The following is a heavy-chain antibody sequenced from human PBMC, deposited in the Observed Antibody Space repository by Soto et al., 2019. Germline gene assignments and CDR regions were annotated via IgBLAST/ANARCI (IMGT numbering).Heavy chain of an antibody. CDR1: GFTFSGSA. V-gene: IGHV3-73*02. J-gene: IGHJ4*02. Sequence: EVQLVESGGGLVQPGGSLKLSCAASGFTFSGSAMHWVRQASGKGLEWVGRIRDKANSYATAYTASVKGRFTISRDDSKNTAYPQMNSLKTEDTAVYYCTRLYCGGDCDFDSWGQGTLVTVSS. CDR2: IRDKANSYAT. D-gene: IGHD2-21*02. CDR3: TRLYCGGDCDFDS.